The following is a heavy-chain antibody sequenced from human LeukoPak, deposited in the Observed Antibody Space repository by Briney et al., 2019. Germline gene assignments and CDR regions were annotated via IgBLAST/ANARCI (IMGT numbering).Heavy chain of an antibody. CDR2: IYSGGST. V-gene: IGHV3-66*02. D-gene: IGHD2-2*02. J-gene: IGHJ5*02. CDR1: GFTVSSNY. Sequence: GGSLRLSCAASGFTVSSNYMSWVRQAPGKGLEWVSVIYSGGSTYYADSVKGRFTISRDNSKNTLYLQMNSLRAEDTAVYYCARGVVVPAAIRYGNWFDHWGQGTLVTVSS. CDR3: ARGVVVPAAIRYGNWFDH.